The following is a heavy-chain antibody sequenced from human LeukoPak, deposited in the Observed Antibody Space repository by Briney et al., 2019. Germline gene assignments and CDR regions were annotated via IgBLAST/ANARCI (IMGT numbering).Heavy chain of an antibody. J-gene: IGHJ4*02. CDR1: GGSISSGGYS. CDR2: IYHSGST. V-gene: IGHV4-30-2*01. Sequence: SQTLSLTCAVSGGSISSGGYSWSWIRQPPGKGLEWIGYIYHSGSTYYNPSLKGRVTISVDRSKNQFSLKLSSVTAADTAVYYCARGNYRTDFDYWGQGTLVTVSS. CDR3: ARGNYRTDFDY. D-gene: IGHD5-24*01.